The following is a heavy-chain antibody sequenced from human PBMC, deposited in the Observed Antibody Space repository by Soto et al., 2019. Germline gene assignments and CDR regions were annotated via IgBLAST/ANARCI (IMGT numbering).Heavy chain of an antibody. Sequence: GASVKVSCKASGYTFTSYGISWVRQAPGQGLEWMGGFDPEDGETIYAQKFQGRVTMTEDTSTDTAYMELSSVTVADTAFYYCAGGGSIVVATRRLMDVWGKGTTVTVSS. CDR2: FDPEDGET. J-gene: IGHJ6*03. D-gene: IGHD3-22*01. CDR1: GYTFTSYG. CDR3: AGGGSIVVATRRLMDV. V-gene: IGHV1-24*01.